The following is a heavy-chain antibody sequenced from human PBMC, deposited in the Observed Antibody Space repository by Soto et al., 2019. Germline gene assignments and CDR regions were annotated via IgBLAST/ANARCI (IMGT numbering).Heavy chain of an antibody. Sequence: QVQLVQSGAEVKKPGSSVKVSCKASGGTFSSYAISWVRQAPGQGLEWMGGIIPIFGTANYAQKFQGRVTITADESTSTAYMELRRLRSEDTAVYYCARMRAADTILGPLYYYCGMDVWGQGTTVTVSS. CDR2: IIPIFGTA. J-gene: IGHJ6*02. CDR3: ARMRAADTILGPLYYYCGMDV. V-gene: IGHV1-69*01. CDR1: GGTFSSYA. D-gene: IGHD3-3*01.